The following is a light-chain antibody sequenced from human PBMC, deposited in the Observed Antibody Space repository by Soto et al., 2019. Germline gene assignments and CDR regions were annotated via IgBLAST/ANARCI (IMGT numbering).Light chain of an antibody. CDR2: EDN. CDR3: QSYDGSTVV. Sequence: NFMLTQPHSVSESPGKTVTISCTGSSGSIASNYVQWYQQRPGSAPPTVIYEDNQRRSGVPARFSSSIDCSSTSASPTTSGLTNDDAADFYCQSYDGSTVVFGGGTKLTVL. CDR1: SGSIASNY. J-gene: IGLJ2*01. V-gene: IGLV6-57*02.